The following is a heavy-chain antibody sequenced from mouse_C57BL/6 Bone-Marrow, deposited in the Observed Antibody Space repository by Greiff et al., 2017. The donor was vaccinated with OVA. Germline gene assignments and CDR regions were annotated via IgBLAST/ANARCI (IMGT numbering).Heavy chain of an antibody. CDR1: GFSLTSYG. D-gene: IGHD1-1*01. CDR2: IWSGGST. V-gene: IGHV2-2*01. CDR3: ARGSSHAMDY. J-gene: IGHJ4*01. Sequence: VMLVESGPGLVQPSQSLSITCTVSGFSLTSYGVHWVRQSPGKGLEWLGVIWSGGSTDYNAAFISRLSISKDNSKIQVFFHMNCLPAYYTAIYYCARGSSHAMDYWGPGPSVTVSS.